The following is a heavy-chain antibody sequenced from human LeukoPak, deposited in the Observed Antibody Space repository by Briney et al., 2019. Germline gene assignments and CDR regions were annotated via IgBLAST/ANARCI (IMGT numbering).Heavy chain of an antibody. J-gene: IGHJ4*02. CDR2: ISWNSGTI. CDR3: AKGTQNYYDSSGALMDY. V-gene: IGHV3-9*03. D-gene: IGHD3-22*01. Sequence: PGGSLRLSCAASGFTFDDYAMHWVRQAPGKGLEWVSGISWNSGTIGYADSVKGRFTISRENAENSLYLQMNGLRAEDMALYYCAKGTQNYYDSSGALMDYWGQGTLVTVSS. CDR1: GFTFDDYA.